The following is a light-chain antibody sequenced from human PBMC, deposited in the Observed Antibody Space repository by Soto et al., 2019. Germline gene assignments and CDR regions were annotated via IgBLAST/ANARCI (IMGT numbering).Light chain of an antibody. V-gene: IGKV3-15*01. CDR3: QQHHNWPPQYT. J-gene: IGKJ2*01. Sequence: EIVMTQSPATLSLSPGERATLSCRASQTVSSNLAWYQQKPGQAPRLLIHGASTRATGFPARFSGSGSGTELTLTISSLQSEDSGGYYCQQHHNWPPQYTFGQGTKLQIK. CDR1: QTVSSN. CDR2: GAS.